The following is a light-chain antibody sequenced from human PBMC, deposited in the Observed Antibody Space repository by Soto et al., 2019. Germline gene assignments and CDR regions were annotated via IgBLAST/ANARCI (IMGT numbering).Light chain of an antibody. Sequence: DIQITQSPSTLYASVGDRVTITCRASQSISGWLAWYQQKPGKAPKLLIYDASSLESGVPSGFSGSGSGTEFTLAISSLQPDGFATYYCQQYNSYPWTFGQGTKVEIK. CDR3: QQYNSYPWT. V-gene: IGKV1-5*01. CDR1: QSISGW. J-gene: IGKJ1*01. CDR2: DAS.